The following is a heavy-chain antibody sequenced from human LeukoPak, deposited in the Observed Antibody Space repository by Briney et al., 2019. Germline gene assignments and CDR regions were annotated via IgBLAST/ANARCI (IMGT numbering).Heavy chain of an antibody. CDR3: DSGSFDP. Sequence: ASVTVSCKASGHTFTSYDINWVRQAPGQGLEWMGWMNPNSGNTAYAQKFQGRVTMTRNTSISTAYMELSSLRSEDTAVDYFDSGSFDPWGQGTLVTVSS. V-gene: IGHV1-8*02. CDR2: MNPNSGNT. J-gene: IGHJ5*02. CDR1: GHTFTSYD.